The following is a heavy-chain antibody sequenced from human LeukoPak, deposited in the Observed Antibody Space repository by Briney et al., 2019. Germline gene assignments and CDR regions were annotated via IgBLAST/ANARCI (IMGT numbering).Heavy chain of an antibody. D-gene: IGHD6-19*01. CDR1: GFTFSSYH. J-gene: IGHJ4*02. V-gene: IGHV3-21*01. Sequence: GGSLRLSCEVSGFTFSSYHMNWVRQAPGKGLEWVSSIGSSGSYIYYADSLTGRFTISRDNSKNTLYLQMNSLRAEDTAVYYCAKDPPDSSGWPHYYFDYWGQGTLVTVSS. CDR2: IGSSGSYI. CDR3: AKDPPDSSGWPHYYFDY.